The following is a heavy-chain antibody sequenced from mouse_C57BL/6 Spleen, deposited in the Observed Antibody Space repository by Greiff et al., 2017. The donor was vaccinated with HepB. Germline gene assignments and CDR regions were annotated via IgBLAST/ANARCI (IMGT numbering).Heavy chain of an antibody. D-gene: IGHD2-4*01. CDR1: GYTFTSYW. V-gene: IGHV1-69*01. Sequence: QVQLQQPGAELVMPGASVKLSCKASGYTFTSYWMHWVKQRPGQGLEWIGEIDPSDSDTNYNQKFKGKSTLTVDKSSSTAYMQLSSLTSEDSAVYYCARDYDGYWGQGTTLTVSS. J-gene: IGHJ2*01. CDR2: IDPSDSDT. CDR3: ARDYDGY.